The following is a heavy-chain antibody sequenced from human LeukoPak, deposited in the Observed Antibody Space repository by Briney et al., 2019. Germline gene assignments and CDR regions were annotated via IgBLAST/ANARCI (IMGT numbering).Heavy chain of an antibody. CDR2: IYPGDSDT. V-gene: IGHV5-51*01. J-gene: IGHJ2*01. CDR1: GYSFTTHW. Sequence: GESLKISCKASGYSFTTHWIAWVRQMPGKGLEWMGIIYPGDSDTTYSPSFQGQVTISADKSINTAYLQWNSLKAPDTAMYYCARQGTQNHGSIATHFDLWGRGTLVTVSS. D-gene: IGHD2/OR15-2a*01. CDR3: ARQGTQNHGSIATHFDL.